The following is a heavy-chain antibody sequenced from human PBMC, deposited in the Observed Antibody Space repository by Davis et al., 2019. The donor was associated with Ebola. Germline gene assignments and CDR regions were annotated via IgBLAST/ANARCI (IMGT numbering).Heavy chain of an antibody. D-gene: IGHD3-10*01. V-gene: IGHV5-51*01. CDR2: IYPGDSDT. Sequence: KLSCKGSGNSFTSFWIGWVRQMPGKGLEWMGIIYPGDSDTRYSPSFRGQVTISADKSFSTAYLQWSGLKASDTAMYYCARMGKSYYDSLWDYWGQGTLVTVSS. CDR1: GNSFTSFW. J-gene: IGHJ4*02. CDR3: ARMGKSYYDSLWDY.